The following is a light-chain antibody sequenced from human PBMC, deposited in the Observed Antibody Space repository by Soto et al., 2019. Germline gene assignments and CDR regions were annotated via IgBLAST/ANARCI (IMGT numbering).Light chain of an antibody. CDR2: GAS. CDR1: PSITTSY. J-gene: IGKJ1*01. CDR3: QRYDTSPWT. Sequence: EIVLTQSPVTLSLSPGEGATLSCRASPSITTSYIAWYQQRPGQGPRLLMHGASSRATGIPDRFSGSGSGTDLTLTISSLELEDSAVYYCQRYDTSPWTFGQGTKVEIK. V-gene: IGKV3-20*01.